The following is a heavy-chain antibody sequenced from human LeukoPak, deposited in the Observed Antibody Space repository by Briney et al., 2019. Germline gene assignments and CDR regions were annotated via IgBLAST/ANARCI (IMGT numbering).Heavy chain of an antibody. Sequence: GGSLRLSCAASGFTFRDAWMTWVRQAPGKGLEWVGRIRSKTDGGTTDYAVSVQGRFTISRDDSKNTLYLQMSSLKTEDTAVYYCAKHIYGVVGIQQWGQGTLVTVSS. V-gene: IGHV3-15*01. D-gene: IGHD3-3*01. CDR3: AKHIYGVVGIQQ. CDR1: GFTFRDAW. CDR2: IRSKTDGGTT. J-gene: IGHJ1*01.